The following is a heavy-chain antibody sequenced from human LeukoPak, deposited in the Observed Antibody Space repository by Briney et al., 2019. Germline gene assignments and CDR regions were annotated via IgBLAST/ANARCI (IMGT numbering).Heavy chain of an antibody. Sequence: GGSLRLSCVASGFSLGPYAMHWVRQPRGKGLEWVSHINADGGRTYYADAVKGRFTISRDNSKDSLYLEMTGLRAEDSAIYYCATWAFYHGLDVWGRGTTVTVSS. CDR2: INADGGRT. CDR1: GFSLGPYA. V-gene: IGHV3-43*02. CDR3: ATWAFYHGLDV. J-gene: IGHJ6*02. D-gene: IGHD2/OR15-2a*01.